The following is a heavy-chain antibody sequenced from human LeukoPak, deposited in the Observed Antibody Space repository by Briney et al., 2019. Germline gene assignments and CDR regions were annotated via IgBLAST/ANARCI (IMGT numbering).Heavy chain of an antibody. Sequence: PGGSLRLSCAASGFTFSSYSMNWVRQAPGKGLEWVSSISSSSSYIYYADSVKGRFTISRDNAKNSLFLQMNSLRAEDTAVYYCARVLCSGGSCYPVDYWGQGTMVTVSS. CDR1: GFTFSSYS. CDR2: ISSSSSYI. J-gene: IGHJ4*02. V-gene: IGHV3-21*01. D-gene: IGHD2-15*01. CDR3: ARVLCSGGSCYPVDY.